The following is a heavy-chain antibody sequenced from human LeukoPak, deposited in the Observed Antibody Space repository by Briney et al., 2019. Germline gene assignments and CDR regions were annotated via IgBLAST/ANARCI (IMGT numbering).Heavy chain of an antibody. CDR3: ARTSAILDVFDI. CDR2: IYYSGST. CDR1: GGSISSSSYY. D-gene: IGHD3-9*01. J-gene: IGHJ3*02. Sequence: SETLSLTCTVSGGSISSSSYYWGWIRQPPGKGLEWIGSIYYSGSTYYNPSLKSRVTISVDTSKNQFSLKLSSVTAADTAVYYCARTSAILDVFDIWGQGTMVTVSS. V-gene: IGHV4-39*01.